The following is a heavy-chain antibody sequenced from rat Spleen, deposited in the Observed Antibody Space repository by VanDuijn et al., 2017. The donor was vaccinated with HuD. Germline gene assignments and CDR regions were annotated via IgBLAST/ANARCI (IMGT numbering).Heavy chain of an antibody. CDR1: GFTFNNYD. CDR3: ARPNNYYVMDA. V-gene: IGHV5-22*01. Sequence: EVQLVESGGGLVQPGRSMKLSCAASGFTFNNYDMAWVRQAPTKGLEWVASINFDGSGTYYRDSVKGRFTISRDNAKSSLYLQMDSLRSEDTATYYCARPNNYYVMDAWGQGASVTVSS. D-gene: IGHD1-10*01. CDR2: INFDGSGT. J-gene: IGHJ4*01.